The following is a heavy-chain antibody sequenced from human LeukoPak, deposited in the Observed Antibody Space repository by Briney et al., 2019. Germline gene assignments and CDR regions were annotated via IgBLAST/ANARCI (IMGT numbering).Heavy chain of an antibody. CDR2: ISSLGNTM. CDR1: GFTFSSYA. J-gene: IGHJ4*02. D-gene: IGHD6-13*01. V-gene: IGHV3-48*02. Sequence: PGGSLRLSCAASGFTFSSYAMNWVRQAPGKGLEWLSYISSLGNTMYYANSVKGRFTISRDNAKNSLYLQMNSLGDEDTAVYYCARHYNSWFYDYWGQGTLVTVSS. CDR3: ARHYNSWFYDY.